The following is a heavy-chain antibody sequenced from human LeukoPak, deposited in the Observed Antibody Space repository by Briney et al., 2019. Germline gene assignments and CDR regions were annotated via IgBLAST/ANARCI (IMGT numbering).Heavy chain of an antibody. J-gene: IGHJ3*02. Sequence: SETLSLTCTVSGGSISSGSYYWGWIRQPPGKGLESIGTIYYSGSAYYNPSLRSRVTISVDTSKNQFSLKLSSVTAADTAVYYCARHMYSGSYHLHDAFDIWGQGTMVTVSS. CDR2: IYYSGSA. CDR3: ARHMYSGSYHLHDAFDI. V-gene: IGHV4-39*01. CDR1: GGSISSGSYY. D-gene: IGHD1-26*01.